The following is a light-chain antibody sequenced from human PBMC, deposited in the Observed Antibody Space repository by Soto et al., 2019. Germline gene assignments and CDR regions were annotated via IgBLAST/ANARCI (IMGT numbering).Light chain of an antibody. Sequence: ELALTQSPATLSLSPGERATLSCRASQSIRNYLAWYQQKPGQAPRLLIYDASNRATGIPPRFSGSGSGTDFILTISSLEPEDYGVDYCQQRNDWVTFGGGTKVDIK. J-gene: IGKJ4*01. CDR2: DAS. V-gene: IGKV3-11*01. CDR1: QSIRNY. CDR3: QQRNDWVT.